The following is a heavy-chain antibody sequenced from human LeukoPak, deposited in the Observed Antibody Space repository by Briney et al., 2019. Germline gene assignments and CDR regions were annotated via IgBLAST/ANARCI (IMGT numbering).Heavy chain of an antibody. J-gene: IGHJ4*02. D-gene: IGHD1-26*01. CDR2: ISHDGKKD. V-gene: IGHV3-30*03. CDR1: GFTFSYHA. Sequence: PGGSLRLSCAASGFTFSYHAMHWVRQAPGKGLEWVGLISHDGKKDFYIDSVKGRFITSRDNSNSTVYLLMNSLRPEDTGVYYCARPHGSVASTTLGGYFDFWGQGTPVIVS. CDR3: ARPHGSVASTTLGGYFDF.